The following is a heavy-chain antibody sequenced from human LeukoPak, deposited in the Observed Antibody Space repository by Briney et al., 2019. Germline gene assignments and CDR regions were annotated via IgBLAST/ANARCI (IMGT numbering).Heavy chain of an antibody. CDR2: INNDGSST. V-gene: IGHV3-74*01. CDR3: ARIPEA. CDR1: GFTFSAYW. D-gene: IGHD2-2*01. Sequence: GGSLRLSCAASGFTFSAYWMHWVRQARGKGLVWVSRINNDGSSTNYADFVKGRFTISRDNAKKTVYLQLDRLGVEDTAVYYCARIPEAWGQGTLVTVSS. J-gene: IGHJ5*02.